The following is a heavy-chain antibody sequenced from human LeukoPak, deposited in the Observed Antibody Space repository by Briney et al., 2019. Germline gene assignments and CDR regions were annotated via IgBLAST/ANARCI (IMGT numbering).Heavy chain of an antibody. D-gene: IGHD2-15*01. CDR1: GYSISSGYY. V-gene: IGHV4-38-2*02. J-gene: IGHJ4*02. CDR2: VYHTGSS. Sequence: PETLSLTCTVSGYSISSGYYWGWIRQSPGKGLEWIGTVYHTGSSYYNPSLKGRLTLSLDKSKNQFSLKLTAVTAEDTATYFCAREPEVDTTQVDDYWGQGTLVTVSS. CDR3: AREPEVDTTQVDDY.